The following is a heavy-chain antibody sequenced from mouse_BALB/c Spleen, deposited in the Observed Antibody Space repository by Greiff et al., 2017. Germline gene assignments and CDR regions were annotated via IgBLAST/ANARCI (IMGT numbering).Heavy chain of an antibody. Sequence: VQLQQPGAELVKPGASVKLSCKASGYTFTSYWMHWVKQRPGQGLEWIGEINPSNGRTNYNEKFKSKATLTVDKSSSTAYMQLSSLTSEDSAVYYCARKTTVVVLYYYAMDYWGQGTSVTVSS. CDR1: GYTFTSYW. J-gene: IGHJ4*01. CDR2: INPSNGRT. CDR3: ARKTTVVVLYYYAMDY. V-gene: IGHV1S81*02. D-gene: IGHD1-1*01.